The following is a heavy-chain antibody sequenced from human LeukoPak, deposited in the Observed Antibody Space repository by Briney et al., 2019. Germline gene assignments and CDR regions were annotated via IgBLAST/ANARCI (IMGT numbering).Heavy chain of an antibody. CDR2: ISYDGSNK. V-gene: IGHV3-30*18. CDR1: GFTFSSYG. Sequence: GGSLRLSCAASGFTFSSYGMHWVRQAPGKGLEWVAVISYDGSNKYYADSMKGRFTISRDNSKNTLYLQMNSLRAEDTAVYYCAKGDSFDYWGQGTLVTVSS. CDR3: AKGDSFDY. J-gene: IGHJ4*02.